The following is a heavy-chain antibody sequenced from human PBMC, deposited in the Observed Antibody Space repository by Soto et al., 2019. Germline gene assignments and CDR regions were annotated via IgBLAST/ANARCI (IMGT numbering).Heavy chain of an antibody. CDR1: GFTFSSYG. CDR3: AKVSVPRVLFSWFDP. V-gene: IGHV3-30*18. CDR2: ISYDGSNK. J-gene: IGHJ5*02. D-gene: IGHD3-10*02. Sequence: QVQLVESGGGVVQPGRSLRLSCAASGFTFSSYGMHWVRQAPGKGLEWVAVISYDGSNKYYADSVKGRFTISRDNSKNTLYLQMNSLRAEDTAVYYCAKVSVPRVLFSWFDPWGQGTLVTVSS.